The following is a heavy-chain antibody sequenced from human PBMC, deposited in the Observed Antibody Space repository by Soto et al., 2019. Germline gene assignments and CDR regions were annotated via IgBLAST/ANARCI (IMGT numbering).Heavy chain of an antibody. Sequence: QVQLVESGGGVVQPGRSLRLSCAASGFTFSSYAMHWVRQAPGKGLEWVAVISYDGSNKYYADSVKGRFTISRDNSKNTLYLQMNSLRAEDTAVYYCARRGSMVRGVIGEFYYYYGMDVWGQGTTVTVSS. CDR3: ARRGSMVRGVIGEFYYYYGMDV. V-gene: IGHV3-30-3*01. CDR2: ISYDGSNK. D-gene: IGHD3-10*01. J-gene: IGHJ6*02. CDR1: GFTFSSYA.